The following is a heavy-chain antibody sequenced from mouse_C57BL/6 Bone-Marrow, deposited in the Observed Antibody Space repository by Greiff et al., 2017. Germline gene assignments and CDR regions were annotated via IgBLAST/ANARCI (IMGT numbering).Heavy chain of an antibody. V-gene: IGHV1-61*01. Sequence: VQLQQPGAELVRPGSSVKLSCKASGYTFTSYWMDWVKQRPGQGLEWIGNIYPSDSETHYNQKFKDKATLTVDTSSSTAYMQLSSLTAEDSAVXYCASSTGTGWYFDVWGTGTTVTVSS. D-gene: IGHD4-1*02. CDR1: GYTFTSYW. CDR3: ASSTGTGWYFDV. J-gene: IGHJ1*03. CDR2: IYPSDSET.